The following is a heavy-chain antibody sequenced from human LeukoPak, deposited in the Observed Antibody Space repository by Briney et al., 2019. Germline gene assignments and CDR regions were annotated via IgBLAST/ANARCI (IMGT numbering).Heavy chain of an antibody. CDR2: ISYDGSNK. Sequence: GGSLRLSCIASGFTFSSYGIHWVRQAPGKGLEWVAVISYDGSNKYYADSVKGRFTISRDNSKNTLYLQMNSMRAEDTAVYYCAKDRSRYAYYGMDVWGQGTTVTVSS. J-gene: IGHJ6*02. CDR3: AKDRSRYAYYGMDV. CDR1: GFTFSSYG. D-gene: IGHD3-9*01. V-gene: IGHV3-30*18.